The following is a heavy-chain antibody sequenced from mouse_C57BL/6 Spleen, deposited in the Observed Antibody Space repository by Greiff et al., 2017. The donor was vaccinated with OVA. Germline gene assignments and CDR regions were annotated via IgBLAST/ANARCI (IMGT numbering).Heavy chain of an antibody. V-gene: IGHV1-55*01. CDR2: IYPGSGST. CDR1: GYTFTSYW. CDR3: ARGYYYGSTHWYFDV. J-gene: IGHJ1*03. D-gene: IGHD1-1*01. Sequence: QVQLQQPGAELVKPGASVKMSCKASGYTFTSYWITWVKQRPGQGLEWIGDIYPGSGSTNYNEKFKSKATLTVDTSSSTAYMQLSSLTSEDSAVYYCARGYYYGSTHWYFDVWGTGTTVTVSS.